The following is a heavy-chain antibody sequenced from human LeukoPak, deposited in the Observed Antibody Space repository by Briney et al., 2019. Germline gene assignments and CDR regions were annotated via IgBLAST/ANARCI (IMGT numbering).Heavy chain of an antibody. CDR2: ISWDGGST. Sequence: TGGSLTLSCAASGFTFDDYAMHWVRQAPGKGLEWVSLISWDGGSTYYADSVKGRFTISRDNSKNSLYLQMNSLRAEDTALYYCAKVAARGNYYYYMDVWGKGTTVTVSS. V-gene: IGHV3-43D*03. CDR3: AKVAARGNYYYYMDV. CDR1: GFTFDDYA. D-gene: IGHD6-13*01. J-gene: IGHJ6*03.